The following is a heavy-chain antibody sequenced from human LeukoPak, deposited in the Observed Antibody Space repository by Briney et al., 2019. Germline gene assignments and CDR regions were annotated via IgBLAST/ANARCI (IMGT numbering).Heavy chain of an antibody. Sequence: PSETLSLTCTVSGGTISNFYWSWIRQPPGKGLEWIGFIYYSGSTYYNPSLKSRVTISVDTSKNQFSLKLSSVTAADTAVYYCASKGSYYDSSGYGVFDYWGQGTLVTVSS. D-gene: IGHD3-22*01. CDR1: GGTISNFY. CDR3: ASKGSYYDSSGYGVFDY. V-gene: IGHV4-59*08. J-gene: IGHJ4*02. CDR2: IYYSGST.